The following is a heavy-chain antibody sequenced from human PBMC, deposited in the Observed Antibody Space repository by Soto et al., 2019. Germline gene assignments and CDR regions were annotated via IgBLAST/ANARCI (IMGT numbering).Heavy chain of an antibody. J-gene: IGHJ5*01. CDR2: IYPGGST. V-gene: IGHV4-4*07. CDR1: VGSISSYY. CDR3: GRVVEGATRHTDFDS. D-gene: IGHD2-21*01. Sequence: PSETLSLTCTVSVGSISSYYWSWFRQPAGRGLEWIGRIYPGGSTNYNPSFKSRVTISVDTATNQVSLRMSSVTAADTAVYFCGRVVEGATRHTDFDSWGQGTLVTVSS.